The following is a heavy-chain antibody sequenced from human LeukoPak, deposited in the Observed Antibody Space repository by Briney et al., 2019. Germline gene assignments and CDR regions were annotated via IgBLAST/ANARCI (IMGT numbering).Heavy chain of an antibody. CDR3: ARCGSSRRYRDD. CDR1: GFTFSSYS. CDR2: ISSSSSYI. J-gene: IGHJ6*02. D-gene: IGHD6-6*01. V-gene: IGHV3-21*01. Sequence: GGSLRLSCAASGFTFSSYSMNWVRQAPGKGLEWVSSISSSSSYIYYADSVKGRFTISRDNAKNSLYLQMNSLRAADTAVYYSARCGSSRRYRDDWGQGTTVTVSS.